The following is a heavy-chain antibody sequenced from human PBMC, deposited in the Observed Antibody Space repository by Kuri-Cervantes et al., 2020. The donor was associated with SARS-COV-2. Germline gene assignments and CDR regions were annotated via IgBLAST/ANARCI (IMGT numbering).Heavy chain of an antibody. CDR1: GFSFSDYS. Sequence: GGSLRLSCAGTGFSFSDYSVNWVRQAPGKGLEWVSSVSSGGTSVYYADSLEGRFTISRDNAKSSLYLEMNSLRAEDTAVYYCAKVYDFWSGYPIDFDYWGQGTLVTVSS. J-gene: IGHJ4*02. CDR3: AKVYDFWSGYPIDFDY. D-gene: IGHD3-3*01. V-gene: IGHV3-21*04. CDR2: VSSGGTSV.